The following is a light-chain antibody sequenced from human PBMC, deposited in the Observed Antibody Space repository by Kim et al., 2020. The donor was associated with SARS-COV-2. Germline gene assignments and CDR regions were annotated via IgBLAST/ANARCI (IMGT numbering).Light chain of an antibody. Sequence: SAAVGDRVPITCRASQSISSWLAWYQQIAGKATRLLIYDASTLEPGVPSRFSGVGSGTEFALTISSLQPDDFATYYCQQYATYSTFGQGTKVDIK. CDR1: QSISSW. CDR3: QQYATYST. CDR2: DAS. J-gene: IGKJ1*01. V-gene: IGKV1-5*01.